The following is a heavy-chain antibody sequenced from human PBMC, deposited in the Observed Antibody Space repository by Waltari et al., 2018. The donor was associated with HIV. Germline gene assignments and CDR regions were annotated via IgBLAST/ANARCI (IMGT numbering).Heavy chain of an antibody. CDR2: IYTSGST. V-gene: IGHV4-61*02. CDR3: AREGKEDYDFWSGYFFGMDV. Sequence: VSGGSISSGSYYWSWIRQPAGKGLEWIGRIYTSGSTNYNPSLKSRVTISVDTSKNQFSLKLSSVTAADTAVYYCAREGKEDYDFWSGYFFGMDVWGQGTTVTVSS. J-gene: IGHJ6*02. D-gene: IGHD3-3*01. CDR1: GGSISSGSYY.